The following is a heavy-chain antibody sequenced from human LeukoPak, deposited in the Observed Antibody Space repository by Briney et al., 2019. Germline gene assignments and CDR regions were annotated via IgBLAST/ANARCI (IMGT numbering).Heavy chain of an antibody. J-gene: IGHJ5*02. Sequence: GGSLRLSCAASGFTFSSYDMHWVRQATGKGLEWVSAIGTAGDTYYPGSVKGRFTISRENAKNSLYLQMNSLRAGDTAVYYCASAPIYYDSSGYYEVGSLDPWGQGTLVAVSS. CDR2: IGTAGDT. D-gene: IGHD3-22*01. CDR3: ASAPIYYDSSGYYEVGSLDP. CDR1: GFTFSSYD. V-gene: IGHV3-13*01.